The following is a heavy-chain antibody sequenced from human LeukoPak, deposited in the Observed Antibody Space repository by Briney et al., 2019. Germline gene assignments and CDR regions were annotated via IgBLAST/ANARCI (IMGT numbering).Heavy chain of an antibody. CDR3: ARDGYSFGHDFDY. J-gene: IGHJ4*02. D-gene: IGHD5-18*01. CDR1: GFTFSSYA. CDR2: IKGDGSST. V-gene: IGHV3-74*01. Sequence: GGSLRLSCAASGFTFSSYAMSWVRQAPGKGLVWASRIKGDGSSTSYADSVKGRFTISRDNAKNTLYLQMNSLRAEDTAVYYCARDGYSFGHDFDYWGQGTLVTVSS.